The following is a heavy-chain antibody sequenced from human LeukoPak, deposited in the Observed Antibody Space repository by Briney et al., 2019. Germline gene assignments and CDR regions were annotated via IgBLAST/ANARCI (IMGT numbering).Heavy chain of an antibody. V-gene: IGHV3-48*03. CDR1: GFTFSTYE. CDR3: AREIVGAPKSPGFFDY. J-gene: IGHJ4*02. D-gene: IGHD1-26*01. Sequence: GGSLRLSCAASGFTFSTYEMDWVRQAPGRGLEWVSYISSSDITIYYTDSVKGRSTISRDNAKNSLFLQMNSLRAEDTAVHFCAREIVGAPKSPGFFDYWGQGTLVTVSS. CDR2: ISSSDITI.